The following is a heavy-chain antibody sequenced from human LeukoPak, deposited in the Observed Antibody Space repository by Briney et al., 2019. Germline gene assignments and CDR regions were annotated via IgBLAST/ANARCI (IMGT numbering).Heavy chain of an antibody. CDR1: GASISTGDYY. V-gene: IGHV4-30-4*01. D-gene: IGHD3-16*02. Sequence: PSETLSLTRTVSGASISTGDYYWSWIRQPPGKGLEWIGYIYYSGSTHYNPSLKSRVTISVDTSKNQFSLKLSSVTAADTAVYYCARGPNYVWGSYRYFDYWGQGTLVTVSS. CDR2: IYYSGST. J-gene: IGHJ4*02. CDR3: ARGPNYVWGSYRYFDY.